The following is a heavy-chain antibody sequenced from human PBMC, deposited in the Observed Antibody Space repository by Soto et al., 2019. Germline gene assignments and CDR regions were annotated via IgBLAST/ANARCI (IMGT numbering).Heavy chain of an antibody. J-gene: IGHJ4*02. Sequence: SLTLSLTCSVAEGSSSGRGHHWSWIRQHPGKGLEWIGNIYYSGSTNYNPSLKSRVTISVDTSKNQFSLNLSSVTAADTAVYYCAREGGHYDSSGMIWGQGTVVTVSS. V-gene: IGHV4-31*03. CDR3: AREGGHYDSSGMI. D-gene: IGHD3-22*01. CDR2: IYYSGST. CDR1: EGSSSGRGHH.